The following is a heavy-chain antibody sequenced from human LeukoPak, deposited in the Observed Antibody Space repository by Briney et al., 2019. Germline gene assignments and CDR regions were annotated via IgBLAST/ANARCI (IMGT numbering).Heavy chain of an antibody. CDR2: INHSGST. V-gene: IGHV4-34*01. D-gene: IGHD2-2*01. CDR1: GGSFSGYY. J-gene: IGHJ5*02. Sequence: SETLSLTCAVYGGSFSGYYWSWIRQPPRKGLEWIGEINHSGSTNYNPSLKSRVTISVDTSKNQFSLKLSSVTAADTAVYYCARAEGYCSSTSCPGSWFDPWGQGTLVTVSS. CDR3: ARAEGYCSSTSCPGSWFDP.